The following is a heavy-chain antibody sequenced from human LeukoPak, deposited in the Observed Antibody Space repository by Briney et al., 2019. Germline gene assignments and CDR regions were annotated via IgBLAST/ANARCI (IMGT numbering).Heavy chain of an antibody. D-gene: IGHD1-26*01. CDR1: GDSISSGDYY. CDR2: IYYSGST. J-gene: IGHJ4*01. Sequence: PSDTLSLPCTVSGDSISSGDYYWGWIPQPPGKGLESIGFIYYSGSTFYNPSLKSRVTVSLDPSKDQFFLRLSSVTAADPAMYYCAKGVPTSSGSYYFDYWGHGSLVTASS. CDR3: AKGVPTSSGSYYFDY. V-gene: IGHV4-30-4*02.